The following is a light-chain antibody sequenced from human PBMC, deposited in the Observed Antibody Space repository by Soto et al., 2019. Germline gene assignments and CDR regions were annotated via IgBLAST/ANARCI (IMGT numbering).Light chain of an antibody. V-gene: IGKV1-5*03. CDR3: QQYNNYPYS. J-gene: IGKJ2*03. Sequence: IQMTQSPSTLSASVGDRVSITCRASQTIFSWLAWYQQKPGKAPNLLIYKASSLESGVPSRYSGSGSGTEFTLTISGLQPDDFAAYYCQQYNNYPYSFGQGTKLEIK. CDR2: KAS. CDR1: QTIFSW.